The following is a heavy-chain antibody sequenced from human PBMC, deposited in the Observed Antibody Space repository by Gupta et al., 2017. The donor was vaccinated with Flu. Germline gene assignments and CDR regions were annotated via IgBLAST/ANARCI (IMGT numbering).Heavy chain of an antibody. D-gene: IGHD6-19*01. CDR2: ISWNSGSI. Sequence: YAMHWVRQAPGKGLEWVSGISWNSGSIGYADSVKGRFTISRDNAKNSLYLQMNSLRAEDTALYYCAKDRIRVIAVAGEFDYWGQGTLVTVSS. J-gene: IGHJ4*02. V-gene: IGHV3-9*01. CDR3: AKDRIRVIAVAGEFDY. CDR1: YA.